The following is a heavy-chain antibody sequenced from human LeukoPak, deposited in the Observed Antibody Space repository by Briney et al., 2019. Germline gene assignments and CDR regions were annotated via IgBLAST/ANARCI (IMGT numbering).Heavy chain of an antibody. J-gene: IGHJ6*03. D-gene: IGHD3-10*01. CDR3: ARRQSVRGAVYYYYYYMDV. V-gene: IGHV1-18*01. Sequence: GASVKVSCKASGYTFTSYGISWVRQAPGQGLEWMGWISAYNGNTNYAQKLQGRVTMTTDTSTSTAYMELRSLRSDDTAVYYCARRQSVRGAVYYYYYYMDVWGKGTTVTISS. CDR1: GYTFTSYG. CDR2: ISAYNGNT.